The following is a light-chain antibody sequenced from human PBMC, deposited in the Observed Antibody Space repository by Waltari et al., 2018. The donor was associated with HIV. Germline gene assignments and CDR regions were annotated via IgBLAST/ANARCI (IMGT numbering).Light chain of an antibody. CDR3: QQSFAKALT. CDR2: ASS. V-gene: IGKV1-39*01. CDR1: RSIHMS. Sequence: DIQMTQYPSSLSASVGDRVTITCRASRSIHMSLNWYHQTTGQAPKLVIFASSPVQSEVHSRFSGSGSGTDFTLTISRLQPEDFGTYYCQQSFAKALTVGGGTKVEIK. J-gene: IGKJ4*01.